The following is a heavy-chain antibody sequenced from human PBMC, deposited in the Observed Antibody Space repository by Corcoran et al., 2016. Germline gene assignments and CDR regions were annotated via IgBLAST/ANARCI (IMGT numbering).Heavy chain of an antibody. D-gene: IGHD6-19*01. J-gene: IGHJ4*02. V-gene: IGHV1-46*01. Sequence: QVQLVQSGAEVKKPGASVKVSCKAYGYRFTDNWIHWVRQAPGQGPEWMGIINPSGGSTSYALLFQGRVTMTRDTSTSTVYMDLSSVRSEDTAVYYCAKSRVAGTADSWGQGTLVTVSS. CDR2: INPSGGST. CDR3: AKSRVAGTADS. CDR1: GYRFTDNW.